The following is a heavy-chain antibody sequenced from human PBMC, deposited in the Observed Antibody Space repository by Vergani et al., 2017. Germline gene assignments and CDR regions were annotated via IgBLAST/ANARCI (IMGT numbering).Heavy chain of an antibody. CDR1: GYTFTNYY. CDR2: INHRGGST. Sequence: QVLLVQSGAEVKKPGASVRVSCKTSGYTFTNYYIHWVRQAPGQGLEWMGIINHRGGSTTYAQQFQGRLTMTRDTSTSTVYMDLSSLRSEDTAVYYCARPHGDILPPDPRRLDYWGQETLVTVSS. J-gene: IGHJ4*02. CDR3: ARPHGDILPPDPRRLDY. V-gene: IGHV1-46*03.